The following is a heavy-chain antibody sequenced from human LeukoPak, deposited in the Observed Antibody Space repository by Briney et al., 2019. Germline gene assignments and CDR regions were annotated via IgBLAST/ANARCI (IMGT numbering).Heavy chain of an antibody. J-gene: IGHJ4*02. Sequence: GRSLRLSCAASGFTFSSYAMHWVRQAPGKGLEWVAVISYDGSNKYYADSVKGRFTISRDNSKNTLYLQMNSLRAEDTAVYYCATTMVRGVMGPPIFDYWSQGTLVTVSS. V-gene: IGHV3-30*04. CDR2: ISYDGSNK. CDR1: GFTFSSYA. D-gene: IGHD3-10*01. CDR3: ATTMVRGVMGPPIFDY.